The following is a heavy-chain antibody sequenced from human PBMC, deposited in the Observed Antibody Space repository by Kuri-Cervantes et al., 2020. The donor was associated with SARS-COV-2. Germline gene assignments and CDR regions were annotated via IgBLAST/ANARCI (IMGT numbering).Heavy chain of an antibody. CDR2: ISSSSSYT. V-gene: IGHV3-11*06. D-gene: IGHD2-2*02. J-gene: IGHJ6*02. CDR3: ARDEVVVVPAAISGWYYYGMDV. Sequence: GGSLRLSCAASGFTFSDYYMSWIRQAPGKGLEWVSYISSSSSYTNYTDSVKGRFTISRDNAKNSLYLQMNSLRAEDTAVYYCARDEVVVVPAAISGWYYYGMDVWGQGITVTVSS. CDR1: GFTFSDYY.